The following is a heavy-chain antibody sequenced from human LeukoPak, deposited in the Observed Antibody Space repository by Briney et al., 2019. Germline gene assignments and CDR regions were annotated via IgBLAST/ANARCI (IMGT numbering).Heavy chain of an antibody. CDR1: GGSFSGYY. CDR3: VVSDGYNWRGRSFDY. J-gene: IGHJ4*02. CDR2: INHSGST. V-gene: IGHV4-34*01. D-gene: IGHD5-24*01. Sequence: SSETLSLTCAVYGGSFSGYYWSWIRQPPGKGLEWIGEINHSGSTNYNPSLQSRVTISVDTSKNQFSLKLSSVTAADAAVYYCVVSDGYNWRGRSFDYWGQGTLVTVSS.